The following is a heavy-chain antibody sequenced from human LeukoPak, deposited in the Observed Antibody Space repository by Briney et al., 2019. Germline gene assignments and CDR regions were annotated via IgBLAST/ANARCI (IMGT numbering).Heavy chain of an antibody. J-gene: IGHJ4*02. Sequence: PSETLSLTCTVSGGSISSSSYYWGWIRQPPGKGLEWIGSIYYSGSTYYNPSLKSRVTISVDTSKNQFSLKLGSVTAADTAVYYCARNDVDTAFFDYWGQGTLVTVSS. CDR2: IYYSGST. V-gene: IGHV4-39*01. D-gene: IGHD5-18*01. CDR3: ARNDVDTAFFDY. CDR1: GGSISSSSYY.